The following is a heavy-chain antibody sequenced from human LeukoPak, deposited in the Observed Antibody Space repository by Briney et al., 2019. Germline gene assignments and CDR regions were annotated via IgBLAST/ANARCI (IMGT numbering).Heavy chain of an antibody. Sequence: PGGSPRLSCAASGFTFSNYWMHWVRQAPGKGLVWVSRISDDGSTATYADSVKGRFTISRDNAKNTLYLQMSSLRAEDTAMYYCAREVDARGTYYEDYWGQGSLVTVSS. CDR1: GFTFSNYW. CDR3: AREVDARGTYYEDY. CDR2: ISDDGSTA. J-gene: IGHJ4*02. V-gene: IGHV3-74*01. D-gene: IGHD1-26*01.